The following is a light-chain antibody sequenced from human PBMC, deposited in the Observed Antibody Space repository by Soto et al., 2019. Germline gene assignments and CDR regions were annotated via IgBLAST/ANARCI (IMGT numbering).Light chain of an antibody. CDR1: SKDVGGYNY. J-gene: IGLJ1*01. CDR3: SSYAGSNNLFV. Sequence: LTPPPPATGAPGKSVPLSCPRTSKDVGGYNYVSWYQQHPGKAPKLMIYEVSKRPSGVPDRFSGSKSGNTASLTVSGLQAEDEADYYCSSYAGSNNLFVFGTGTKVTVL. V-gene: IGLV2-8*01. CDR2: EVS.